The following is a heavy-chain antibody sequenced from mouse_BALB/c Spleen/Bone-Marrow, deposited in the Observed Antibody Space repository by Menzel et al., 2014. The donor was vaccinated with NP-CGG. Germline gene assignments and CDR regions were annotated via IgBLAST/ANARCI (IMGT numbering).Heavy chain of an antibody. D-gene: IGHD2-4*01. CDR1: GYTFTSYW. V-gene: IGHV1-87*01. J-gene: IGHJ4*01. Sequence: VKLVESGAELARPGASVKLSRKAAGYTFTSYWMQWVKQRPGQGLEWIGAIYPGDGDTRYSQKFKEKATLTADKSSSTAYIQLSSLASEDSAVYYCARRGSDYENAMDYWGQGTSVIVSS. CDR2: IYPGDGDT. CDR3: ARRGSDYENAMDY.